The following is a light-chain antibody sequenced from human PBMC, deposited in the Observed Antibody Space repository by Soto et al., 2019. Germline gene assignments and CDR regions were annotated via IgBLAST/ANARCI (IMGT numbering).Light chain of an antibody. CDR3: GTWDSSLSAPNWV. CDR1: ISNIGKNY. CDR2: DNN. Sequence: QSVLTQPPSVSAAPGQKVTISCSGSISNIGKNYVSWYQQLPGTAPKVLIYDNNKRPSEIPDRFSGSKSGTSATLGITGLQTGDEADYYCGTWDSSLSAPNWVFGGGTKLTVL. V-gene: IGLV1-51*01. J-gene: IGLJ3*02.